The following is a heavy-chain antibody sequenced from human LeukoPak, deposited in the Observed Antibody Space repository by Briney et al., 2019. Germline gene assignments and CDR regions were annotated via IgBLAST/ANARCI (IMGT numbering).Heavy chain of an antibody. CDR2: ISYDGSNT. V-gene: IGHV3-30*03. CDR1: GFTFSSYG. D-gene: IGHD2-21*02. J-gene: IGHJ5*02. Sequence: GGSLRLSCAASGFTFSSYGMHWVRQAPGKGLEWVALISYDGSNTFYADSVKGRFTISRDNSKNTLSLQMNSLRAEDTAVYYCAGKNIVVVTASLHYRFDPWGQGTLVTVSS. CDR3: AGKNIVVVTASLHYRFDP.